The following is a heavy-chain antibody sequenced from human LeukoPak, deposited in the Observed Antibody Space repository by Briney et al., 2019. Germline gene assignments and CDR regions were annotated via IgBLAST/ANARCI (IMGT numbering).Heavy chain of an antibody. J-gene: IGHJ3*02. V-gene: IGHV3-13*01. CDR2: IGTAGDT. CDR1: GFTFSSYD. Sequence: GGSLRLSCAASGFTFSSYDMHWVRQATGKGLEWVSAIGTAGDTYYPGSVTGRFTISRENAKNSLYLQMNSLRARDTAVYYCASRLWFGELLDAFDIWGQGTMVTVSS. D-gene: IGHD3-10*01. CDR3: ASRLWFGELLDAFDI.